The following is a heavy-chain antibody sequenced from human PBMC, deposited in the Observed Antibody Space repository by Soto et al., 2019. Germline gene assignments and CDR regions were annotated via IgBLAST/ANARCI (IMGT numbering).Heavy chain of an antibody. J-gene: IGHJ6*04. CDR2: VSGSGSTK. CDR1: GGNFSDYY. CDR3: SRLGYGYGYAALAV. D-gene: IGHD5-18*01. V-gene: IGHV3-11*04. Sequence: FRRLSRGAAGGNFSDYYMSRIRQTPGRGLEWISDVSGSGSTKSYADAVKGRLTITRDDSKNTAYLQRNSLKTVDMAVYYCSRLGYGYGYAALAVRAKGTSVPVSS.